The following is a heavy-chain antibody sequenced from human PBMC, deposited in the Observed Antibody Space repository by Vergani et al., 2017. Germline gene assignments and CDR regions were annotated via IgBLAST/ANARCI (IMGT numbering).Heavy chain of an antibody. V-gene: IGHV3-21*01. CDR3: ARVRRENYYGMDV. CDR1: GFTFSSYS. D-gene: IGHD1-26*01. J-gene: IGHJ6*02. Sequence: EVQLVESGGGLVKPGGSLRLSCAASGFTFSSYSMNWVRQAPGKGLEWVSSISSSSSYIYYADSVKGRFTISRDNAKNSLYLQMNSLRAEDTAVYYCARVRRENYYGMDVWGQGTTVTVSS. CDR2: ISSSSSYI.